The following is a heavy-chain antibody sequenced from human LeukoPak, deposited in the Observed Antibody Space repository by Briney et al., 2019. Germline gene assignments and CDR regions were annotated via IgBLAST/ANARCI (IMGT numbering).Heavy chain of an antibody. J-gene: IGHJ4*02. Sequence: PGGSLRLSCAASGFTFDDYAMHWVRQAPGKGLEWVSGISWNSGSIGYADSVKGLFTISRDNAKNSLYLQMNSLRAEDTALYYSAKEGYYFDYWGQGTLVTVSS. CDR2: ISWNSGSI. CDR3: AKEGYYFDY. CDR1: GFTFDDYA. V-gene: IGHV3-9*01.